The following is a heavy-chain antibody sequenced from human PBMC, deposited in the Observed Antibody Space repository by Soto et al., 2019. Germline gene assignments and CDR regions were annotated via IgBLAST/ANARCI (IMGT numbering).Heavy chain of an antibody. CDR3: ARDGRQFVPNSDNFDI. D-gene: IGHD6-6*01. CDR2: ITAYKRKT. CDR1: GYTVPTYG. Sequence: QVQLVQSGAELKKPGASVKVSCKTSGYTVPTYGINWVRQAPRQGLEWMGWITAYKRKTKHAEKLQGRVTRATDAPPTTAFMELRSLRSDDTAVYCCARDGRQFVPNSDNFDIWGQGTTVTVSS. J-gene: IGHJ3*02. V-gene: IGHV1-18*01.